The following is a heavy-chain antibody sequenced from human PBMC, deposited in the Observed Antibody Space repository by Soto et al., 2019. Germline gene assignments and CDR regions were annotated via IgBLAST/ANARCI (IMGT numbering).Heavy chain of an antibody. D-gene: IGHD2-15*01. CDR3: AHRPSYCSGGSCYSGFDY. J-gene: IGHJ4*02. Sequence: SGPTLVNPTQTLTLTCTFSGFSLSTSGVGVGWIRQPPGKALEWLALIYWDDDKRYSPSLKSRLTITKDTPENQVVLTMTNMDPVDTATYYCAHRPSYCSGGSCYSGFDYWGQGTLVTVSS. CDR1: GFSLSTSGVG. CDR2: IYWDDDK. V-gene: IGHV2-5*02.